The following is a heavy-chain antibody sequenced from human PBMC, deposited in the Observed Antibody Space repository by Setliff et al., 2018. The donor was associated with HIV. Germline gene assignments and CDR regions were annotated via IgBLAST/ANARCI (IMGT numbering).Heavy chain of an antibody. V-gene: IGHV3-23*01. CDR3: AALKGYSYGRGCFDP. CDR2: ISGSGGTT. J-gene: IGHJ5*02. Sequence: PGGSLRLSCAASGFTFSSYAMSWVRQAPGKGLEWVSVISGSGGTTYYADSGKGRFTISRDNSKNTVFLQMNSLRGEDTAVYYCAALKGYSYGRGCFDPWGQGTLVTVSS. CDR1: GFTFSSYA. D-gene: IGHD5-18*01.